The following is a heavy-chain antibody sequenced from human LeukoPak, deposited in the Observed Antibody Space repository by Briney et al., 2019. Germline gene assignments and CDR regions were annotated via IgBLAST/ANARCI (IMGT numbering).Heavy chain of an antibody. CDR1: GYTFTGYS. CDR2: SNPNTGGT. J-gene: IGHJ3*02. Sequence: ASVKVSCNASGYTFTGYSINWVRQAPGHGLEWMGRSNPNTGGTNYAQNFQGSVTMTTDTSIPTAYMELSRHRSDDTSVNYCARVGDGLNDGFDIWGQGTMVTVSS. CDR3: ARVGDGLNDGFDI. V-gene: IGHV1-2*06. D-gene: IGHD5-24*01.